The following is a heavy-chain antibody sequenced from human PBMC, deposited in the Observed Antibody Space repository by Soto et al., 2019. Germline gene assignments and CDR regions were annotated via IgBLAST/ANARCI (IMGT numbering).Heavy chain of an antibody. CDR1: CCSLSSGGYS. D-gene: IGHD3-10*01. V-gene: IGHV4-31*03. J-gene: IGHJ4*02. Sequence: ASETLSLTCTFSCCSLSSGGYSRSWVRPHQGKGLEWIGYIYYSGSTYYNPSLKSRVTISVDTSKNQFSLKLSSVTAADTAVYYCARDRGRPEYYFDYWGQGTLVTVSS. CDR2: IYYSGST. CDR3: ARDRGRPEYYFDY.